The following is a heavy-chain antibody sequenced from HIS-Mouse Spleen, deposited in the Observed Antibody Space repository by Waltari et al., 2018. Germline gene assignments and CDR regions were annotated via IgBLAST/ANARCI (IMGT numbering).Heavy chain of an antibody. CDR2: IVWDDDK. V-gene: IGHV2-70*15. Sequence: QVTLRESGPALVKPTQTLTLTCTFSGFSLSTSGMCVSWIRQPPGKALEWLARIVWDDDKYYSTSLKTRLTISKDSSKHQVVLTMTNMDPVDTATYYCARIAEGYSSGWYAFDYWGQGTLVTVSS. CDR1: GFSLSTSGMC. CDR3: ARIAEGYSSGWYAFDY. J-gene: IGHJ4*02. D-gene: IGHD6-19*01.